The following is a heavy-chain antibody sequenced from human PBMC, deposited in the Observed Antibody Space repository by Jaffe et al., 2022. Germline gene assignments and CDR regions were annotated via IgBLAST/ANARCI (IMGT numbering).Heavy chain of an antibody. J-gene: IGHJ5*02. D-gene: IGHD3-22*01. CDR3: AKPADYYDSSGWYWFDP. V-gene: IGHV3-30*02. CDR1: GFTFSSYG. CDR2: IRYDGSNK. Sequence: QVQLVESGGGVVQPGGSLRLSCAASGFTFSSYGMHWVRQAPGKGLEWVAFIRYDGSNKYYADSVKGRFTISRDNSKNTLYLQMNSLRAEDTAVYYCAKPADYYDSSGWYWFDPWGQGTLVTVSS.